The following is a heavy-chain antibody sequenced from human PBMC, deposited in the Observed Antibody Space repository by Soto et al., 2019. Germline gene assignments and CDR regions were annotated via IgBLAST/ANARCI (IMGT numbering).Heavy chain of an antibody. V-gene: IGHV1-3*01. CDR2: INAGNGNT. CDR1: GYTFTSYA. Sequence: QVQLVQSGAEVKKPGASVKVSCKASGYTFTSYAMHWVRQAPGQRLEWMGWINAGNGNTKYSQKFQGRVTITRDTAASTAYMELSSLRSEDTAVYYCAKTPDRVPDLLDYWGQGTLVTVSS. D-gene: IGHD2-15*01. J-gene: IGHJ4*02. CDR3: AKTPDRVPDLLDY.